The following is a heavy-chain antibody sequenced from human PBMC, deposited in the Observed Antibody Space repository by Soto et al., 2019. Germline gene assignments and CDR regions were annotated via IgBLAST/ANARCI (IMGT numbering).Heavy chain of an antibody. J-gene: IGHJ4*02. Sequence: YVMSWVRQAPGKGLEWVSGISASGGSSYDVDSVRGRFTISRDNSKNTLFLQMNSLTDEDTAVYYCAKGGDYWSGFSPDWGQGTLVTVSS. V-gene: IGHV3-23*01. D-gene: IGHD3-3*01. CDR2: ISASGGSS. CDR1: YV. CDR3: AKGGDYWSGFSPD.